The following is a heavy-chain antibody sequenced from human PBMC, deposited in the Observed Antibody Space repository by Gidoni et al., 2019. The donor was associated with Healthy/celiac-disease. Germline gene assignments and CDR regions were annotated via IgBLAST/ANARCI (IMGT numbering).Heavy chain of an antibody. Sequence: EVQLAQPGAAVNKPGESLRTPCKGSGYRCTSYWLSWVRQMPGKGLEWMGRIDPSDSYTHYRPSFQGHVTISADKSISTAYLQWSSLKASDTAMYYCARHGMTTVTTSRFWGMDVWGQGTTVTVSS. CDR1: GYRCTSYW. V-gene: IGHV5-10-1*03. D-gene: IGHD4-4*01. J-gene: IGHJ6*02. CDR2: IDPSDSYT. CDR3: ARHGMTTVTTSRFWGMDV.